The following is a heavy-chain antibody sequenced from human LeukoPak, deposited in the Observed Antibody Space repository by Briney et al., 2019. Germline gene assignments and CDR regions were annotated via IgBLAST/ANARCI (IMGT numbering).Heavy chain of an antibody. V-gene: IGHV3-30-3*01. D-gene: IGHD6-13*01. J-gene: IGHJ3*02. CDR2: ISYDGSNK. Sequence: PGGSLRLSCAASGFTFSSYAMHWVRQAPGKGLEWVTVISYDGSNKYYADSVKGRFTISRDNSKNTLYLQMNSLRAEDTAVYYCARDPLGAFEAAAGTGAFDIWGQGTMVTVSS. CDR1: GFTFSSYA. CDR3: ARDPLGAFEAAAGTGAFDI.